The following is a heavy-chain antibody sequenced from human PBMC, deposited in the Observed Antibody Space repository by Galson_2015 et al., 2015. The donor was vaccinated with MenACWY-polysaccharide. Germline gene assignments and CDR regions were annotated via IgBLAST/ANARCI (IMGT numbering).Heavy chain of an antibody. D-gene: IGHD2-2*01. CDR2: IYWNDDK. Sequence: PALVKPTQTLTLTCTFSGFSLRTSGVAVGWIRQPPGEALDWLAHIYWNDDKYYSTFLKNRLTITKDTSRNQVVLTMTNMDPVDTATYYCAHLTASNVYSYDHWGQGTLVTVSS. V-gene: IGHV2-5*01. J-gene: IGHJ4*02. CDR3: AHLTASNVYSYDH. CDR1: GFSLRTSGVA.